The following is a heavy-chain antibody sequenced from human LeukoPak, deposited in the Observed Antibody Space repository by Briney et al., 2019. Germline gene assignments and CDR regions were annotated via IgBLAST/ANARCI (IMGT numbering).Heavy chain of an antibody. Sequence: GGSLRLSCAASGFTFSSCWMSWVRQAPGKGLEWVANINEDGSAKYYVDSVKGRFTISRDNAKRSLDLQVNSLRAEDTAVYYCTRSRRDGNDYWGQGTLVTVSS. CDR3: TRSRRDGNDY. V-gene: IGHV3-7*01. CDR1: GFTFSSCW. CDR2: INEDGSAK. D-gene: IGHD5-24*01. J-gene: IGHJ4*02.